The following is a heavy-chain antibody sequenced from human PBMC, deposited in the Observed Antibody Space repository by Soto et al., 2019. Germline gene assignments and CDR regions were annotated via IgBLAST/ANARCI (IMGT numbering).Heavy chain of an antibody. J-gene: IGHJ4*02. CDR3: ARSMTTVVTLDY. V-gene: IGHV4-39*01. D-gene: IGHD4-17*01. CDR1: GGSISSSSYY. Sequence: ETLSLTCTVSGGSISSSSYYWGWIRQPPGKGLEWIGSIYYSGSTYYNPSLKSRVTISVDTSKNQFSLKLSSVTAADTAVYYCARSMTTVVTLDYWGQGTLVTVSS. CDR2: IYYSGST.